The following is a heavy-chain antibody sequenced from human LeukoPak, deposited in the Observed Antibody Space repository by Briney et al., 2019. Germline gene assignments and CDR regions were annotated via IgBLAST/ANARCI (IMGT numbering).Heavy chain of an antibody. CDR2: IYSGGST. V-gene: IGHV3-53*01. D-gene: IGHD3-22*01. J-gene: IGHJ4*02. CDR3: ANYDSSGYYSYYFDY. CDR1: GFTVSSNY. Sequence: GGSLRLSCAASGFTVSSNYMSWVRQAPGKGLEWVSVIYSGGSTYYADSVKGRFTISRDNSKNTLYLQMNSLRAEDTAVYYCANYDSSGYYSYYFDYWGQGTLVTVSS.